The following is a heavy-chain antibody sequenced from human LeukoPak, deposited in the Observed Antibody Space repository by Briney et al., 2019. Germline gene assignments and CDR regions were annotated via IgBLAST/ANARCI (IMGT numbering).Heavy chain of an antibody. CDR3: ARDASGSSTGLIDS. D-gene: IGHD1-26*01. J-gene: IGHJ4*02. CDR1: GFTLRSYG. CDR2: ISTTSYYI. Sequence: PGGSLRLSCVASGFTLRSYGMNWVRQAPGKGLEWVSYISTTSYYIYYADSVKGRFTISRDDAKNSLYLQMNSLRAEDTAVYCCARDASGSSTGLIDSWGQGTLVTVSS. V-gene: IGHV3-21*01.